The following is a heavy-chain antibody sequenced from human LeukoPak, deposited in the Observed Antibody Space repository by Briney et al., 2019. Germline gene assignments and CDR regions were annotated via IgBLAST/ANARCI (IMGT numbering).Heavy chain of an antibody. CDR2: ISNDGSRK. J-gene: IGHJ4*02. D-gene: IGHD3-3*01. CDR3: ARDRAWNYFDY. V-gene: IGHV3-30*03. Sequence: PGGSLRLSCAPSGFTFSRHGMHWVRQAPGKGLEWVAIISNDGSRKYYAHSVVGRFTISRDNSKNTLYLQMDSLRAEDTAVYHCARDRAWNYFDYWGQGTLVTVSS. CDR1: GFTFSRHG.